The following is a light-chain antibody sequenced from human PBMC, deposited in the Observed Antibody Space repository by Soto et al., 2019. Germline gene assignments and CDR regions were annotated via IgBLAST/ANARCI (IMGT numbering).Light chain of an antibody. J-gene: IGKJ4*01. CDR2: DSS. CDR3: PQRSDWPSP. V-gene: IGKV3-11*01. CDR1: QSVGTY. Sequence: EIVLTQSPATLSLSPGERATLSCRASQSVGTYFAWYQQKPGQAPRLLIYDSSNRATGIPARFSGSGSGTGLTLPIRSLEPEDFAGYYRPQRSDWPSPFGGGTKVEIK.